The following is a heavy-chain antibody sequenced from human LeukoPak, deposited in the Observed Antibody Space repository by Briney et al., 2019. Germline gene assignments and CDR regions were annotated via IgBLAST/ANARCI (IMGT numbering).Heavy chain of an antibody. Sequence: GSLRLSCAASGFTFSSHGMHWVRQAPGKGLEWVAVIWYDGSYKYYADSVKGRFTISRDNSNSTLYLQMSSLRAEDTAVYYCARDKSTSCYYFDYWGQGTLVTVSS. J-gene: IGHJ4*02. CDR3: ARDKSTSCYYFDY. D-gene: IGHD2-2*01. CDR1: GFTFSSHG. V-gene: IGHV3-33*01. CDR2: IWYDGSYK.